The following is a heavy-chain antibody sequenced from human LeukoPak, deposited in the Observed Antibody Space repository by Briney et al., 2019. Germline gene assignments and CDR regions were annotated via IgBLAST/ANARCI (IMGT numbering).Heavy chain of an antibody. Sequence: AGSLRLSCSASGFTFSSYAMHWVGQAQGQGLVYVSAISSNGGSTYYADSVKGRFTISRDNSKNTLYLQMSSLRPEDTAVYYCVKGIVVVTARAFDYWGQGTLVTVSS. CDR1: GFTFSSYA. J-gene: IGHJ4*02. CDR2: ISSNGGST. D-gene: IGHD2-21*02. CDR3: VKGIVVVTARAFDY. V-gene: IGHV3-64D*06.